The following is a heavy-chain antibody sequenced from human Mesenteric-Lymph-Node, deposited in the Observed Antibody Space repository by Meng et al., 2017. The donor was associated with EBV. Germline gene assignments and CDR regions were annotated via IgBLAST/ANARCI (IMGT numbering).Heavy chain of an antibody. J-gene: IGHJ4*02. CDR1: GGSIKSSSSY. V-gene: IGHV4-39*07. CDR2: TYYSGSP. CDR3: ARGHLGYYDSSGYLDS. D-gene: IGHD3-22*01. Sequence: QGPGPGLVKPSVTLSLTCTVSGGSIKSSSSYWGWIRQPTGKGLEWIGSTYYSGSPSFNPSLKSRVTISVDTSKNQISLKLTSVTAADAAVYYCARGHLGYYDSSGYLDSWGQGTLVTVSS.